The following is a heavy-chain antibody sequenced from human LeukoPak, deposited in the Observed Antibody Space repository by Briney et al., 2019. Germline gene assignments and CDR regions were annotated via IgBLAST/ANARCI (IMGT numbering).Heavy chain of an antibody. D-gene: IGHD6-13*01. J-gene: IGHJ4*02. CDR3: ARDLGYSSSWYFDY. CDR1: GGSISSTSHY. V-gene: IGHV4-39*07. CDR2: IYYSGST. Sequence: SETLSLTCTVSGGSISSTSHYWGWLRQPPGKGLEWIGSIYYSGSTYHSPSLKSRVTMSVDTSKNQFSLQLNSVTPEDTAVYYCARDLGYSSSWYFDYWGQGTLVTVSS.